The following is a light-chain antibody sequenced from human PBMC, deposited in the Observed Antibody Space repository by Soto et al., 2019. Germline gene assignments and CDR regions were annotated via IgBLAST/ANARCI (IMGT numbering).Light chain of an antibody. J-gene: IGLJ1*01. Sequence: QSVLTQPPSASGSPGQSVTISCTGTSSDVGGYNYVSWYQQHPGKAPKLMIYEVSKRPSGFPDRFSGSKSGNTASLTVSGLQSEDEADYYCSSYAGSKNFVLGTGTKVTVL. CDR1: SSDVGGYNY. V-gene: IGLV2-8*01. CDR2: EVS. CDR3: SSYAGSKNFV.